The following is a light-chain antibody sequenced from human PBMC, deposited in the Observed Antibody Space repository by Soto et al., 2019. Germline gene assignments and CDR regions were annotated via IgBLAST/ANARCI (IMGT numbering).Light chain of an antibody. CDR2: DAS. CDR1: QNIIRW. J-gene: IGKJ3*01. CDR3: QQYNTYWT. V-gene: IGKV1-5*01. Sequence: DIQMTQSPSTLSASVADRVTITCRSSQNIIRWLAWYQQKPGKAPKLLIYDASNLESGVPSRFSGSGSGTEFTLTISSLQPDDFATYYCQQYNTYWTFGPGTKVDIK.